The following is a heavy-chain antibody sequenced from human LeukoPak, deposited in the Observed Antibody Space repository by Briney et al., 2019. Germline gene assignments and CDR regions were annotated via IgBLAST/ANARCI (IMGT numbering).Heavy chain of an antibody. V-gene: IGHV3-21*01. CDR3: ARDFHSSNALRDNWFDP. CDR1: GFTFSSYS. CDR2: ISSSSSYI. Sequence: GGSLRLSCAASGFTFSSYSMNWVRQAPGKGLEWVSSISSSSSYIYYADSVKGRFTISRDNAKNSLYLQMNSLRAEDTAVYYCARDFHSSNALRDNWFDPWGQGTLVTVSS. J-gene: IGHJ5*02. D-gene: IGHD4-11*01.